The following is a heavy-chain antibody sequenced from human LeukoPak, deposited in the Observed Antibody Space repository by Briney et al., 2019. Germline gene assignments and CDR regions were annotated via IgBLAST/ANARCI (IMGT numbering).Heavy chain of an antibody. D-gene: IGHD6-19*01. V-gene: IGHV3-30*18. CDR1: GFTFSNYG. J-gene: IGHJ6*02. CDR3: AKDPVAVAGNNYYRMDV. Sequence: PGRSLRLSCVASGFTFSNYGMYWVRQAPGKGLEWVAVISSDGSNKYYGDSVKGRFTISRDNSQDTLYVQMTSLRAEDTAVYYCAKDPVAVAGNNYYRMDVWGQGTTVTVSS. CDR2: ISSDGSNK.